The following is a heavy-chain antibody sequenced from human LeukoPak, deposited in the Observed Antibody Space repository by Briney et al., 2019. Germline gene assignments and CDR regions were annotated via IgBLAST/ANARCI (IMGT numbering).Heavy chain of an antibody. J-gene: IGHJ4*02. Sequence: ASVKVSCKASGYAFINYGISWVRQAPGKGLEWMGGFDPEDGETIYAQKFQGRVTMTEDTSTDTAYMELSSLRSEDTAVYYCATITMIVAMGYWGQGTLVTVSS. V-gene: IGHV1-24*01. CDR2: FDPEDGET. CDR3: ATITMIVAMGY. D-gene: IGHD3-22*01. CDR1: GYAFINYG.